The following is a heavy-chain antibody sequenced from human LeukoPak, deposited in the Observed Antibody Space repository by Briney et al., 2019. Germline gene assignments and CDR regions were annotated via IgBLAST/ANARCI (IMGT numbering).Heavy chain of an antibody. CDR2: IWYDGSNK. V-gene: IGHV3-33*01. J-gene: IGHJ4*02. D-gene: IGHD1-1*01. CDR3: ARDKRVEYFDY. CDR1: GFTSSSYG. Sequence: GGSLRLSCAASGFTSSSYGMHWVRQAPGKGLEWVAVIWYDGSNKYYADSVKGRFTISRDNSKNTLYLQMNSLRAEDTAVYYCARDKRVEYFDYWGQGTLVTVSS.